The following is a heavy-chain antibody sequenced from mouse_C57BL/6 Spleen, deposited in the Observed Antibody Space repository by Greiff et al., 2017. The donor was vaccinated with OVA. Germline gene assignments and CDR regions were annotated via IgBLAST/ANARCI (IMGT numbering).Heavy chain of an antibody. J-gene: IGHJ1*03. V-gene: IGHV1-63*01. CDR1: GYTFTNYW. CDR3: ARSHCYYGSSYGYFDV. D-gene: IGHD1-1*01. Sequence: VQLQESGAELVRPGTSVKMSCKASGYTFTNYWIGWAKQRPGHGLEWIGDIYPGGGYTNYNEKFKGKATLTADKSSSTAYMQFSSLTSEDSAISYCARSHCYYGSSYGYFDVWGTGTTVTVSS. CDR2: IYPGGGYT.